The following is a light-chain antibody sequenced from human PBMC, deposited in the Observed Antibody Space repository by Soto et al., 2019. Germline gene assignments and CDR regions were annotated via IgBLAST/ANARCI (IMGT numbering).Light chain of an antibody. CDR1: SSDVGAYNY. CDR2: NVS. J-gene: IGLJ2*01. V-gene: IGLV2-14*01. CDR3: GSFTDRTTVL. Sequence: QPVLTQPASVSGSPGQSITISCTGTSSDVGAYNYVSWYQQHPGKAPKLIIYNVSNRPSGVSNRFSGSKSANTASLTIFGLQAEDEADYYCGSFTDRTTVLFGGGTKLTVL.